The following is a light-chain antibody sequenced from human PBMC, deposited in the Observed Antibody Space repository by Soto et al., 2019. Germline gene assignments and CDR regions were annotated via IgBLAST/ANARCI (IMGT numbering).Light chain of an antibody. V-gene: IGKV1-33*01. CDR2: DAS. Sequence: DIPMTQSPSSLSASVGDRVTITCQASQGISNYLNWYQQQPGKAPKLLIYDASNLETGVPSRFSGSGFGTDFTFTISSLQPEDIGTYYCQQFDNLPYSFGQGTKLEIK. CDR3: QQFDNLPYS. CDR1: QGISNY. J-gene: IGKJ2*03.